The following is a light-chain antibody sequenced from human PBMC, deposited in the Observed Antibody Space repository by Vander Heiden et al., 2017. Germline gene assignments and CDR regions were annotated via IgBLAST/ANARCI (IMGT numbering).Light chain of an antibody. CDR1: NIGSKG. J-gene: IGLJ2*01. Sequence: SYVLTQPPSVSVAPGQTARITCGGNNIGSKGVHWYQQRPGQAPGLVVYDDSDRPSGIPERFSGSNSGNTATLTISRVEAGDEADYYCQVWDNGSDHPVIFGGGTKLTVL. CDR2: DDS. V-gene: IGLV3-21*02. CDR3: QVWDNGSDHPVI.